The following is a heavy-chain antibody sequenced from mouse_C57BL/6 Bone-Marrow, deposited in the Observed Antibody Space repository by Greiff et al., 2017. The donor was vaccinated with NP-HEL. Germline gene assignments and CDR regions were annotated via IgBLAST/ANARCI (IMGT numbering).Heavy chain of an antibody. CDR3: TTPDGSSYAWFAY. CDR1: GFNIKDDY. Sequence: EVQLQQSGAELVRPGASVKLSCTASGFNIKDDYMHWVKQRPEQGLEWIGWIDPENGDTEYASKFQGKATITADKSSNTAYLQLSSLTSEDTAVYYFTTPDGSSYAWFAYWGQWTLVTVSA. D-gene: IGHD1-1*01. CDR2: IDPENGDT. V-gene: IGHV14-4*01. J-gene: IGHJ3*01.